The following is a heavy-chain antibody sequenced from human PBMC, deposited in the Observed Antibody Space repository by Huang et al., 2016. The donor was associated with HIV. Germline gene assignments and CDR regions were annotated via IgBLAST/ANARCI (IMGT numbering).Heavy chain of an antibody. CDR3: ARGKFDVLTGWDDTYYFDH. Sequence: EVQLVESGERLVRPGGSLRLSCTASGFNFGAFSMVLVRRVRGKGMEWISYIRIDNGLTKYADSVKGRFTSSRDTAKNVVYVQMNRLRADDTAVYYCARGKFDVLTGWDDTYYFDHWGLGTLVTVSS. V-gene: IGHV3-48*01. CDR1: GFNFGAFS. D-gene: IGHD3-9*01. CDR2: IRIDNGLT. J-gene: IGHJ4*02.